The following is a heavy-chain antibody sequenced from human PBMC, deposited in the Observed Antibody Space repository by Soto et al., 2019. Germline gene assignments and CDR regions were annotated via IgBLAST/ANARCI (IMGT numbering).Heavy chain of an antibody. CDR3: PLTTGEFALDY. CDR1: GFISSNYG. D-gene: IGHD3-16*01. V-gene: IGHV3-30*03. CDR2: ISYDGNNK. J-gene: IGHJ4*02. Sequence: QVQLVESGGGVVQPGRSLRLSCAASGFISSNYGMHWVRQAPGKGLEWVATISYDGNNKDYADPVKGRFTISRDNSKNTLYLQMNSLRAEDTAVYFCPLTTGEFALDYWGQGTLVTVSS.